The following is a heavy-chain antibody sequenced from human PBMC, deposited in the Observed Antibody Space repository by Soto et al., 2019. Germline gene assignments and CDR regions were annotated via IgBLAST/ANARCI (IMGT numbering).Heavy chain of an antibody. CDR2: ISAYNGNT. CDR1: GYTFTGYG. D-gene: IGHD3-3*01. Sequence: GASVKVSCKASGYTFTGYGISWVRQAPGQGLEWMGWISAYNGNTNYAQKLQGRVTMTTDTSTSTAYMELRSLRSDDTAVYYCAREKGDFWSGYSRGYYFDYWGQGTLVTFSS. J-gene: IGHJ4*02. CDR3: AREKGDFWSGYSRGYYFDY. V-gene: IGHV1-18*01.